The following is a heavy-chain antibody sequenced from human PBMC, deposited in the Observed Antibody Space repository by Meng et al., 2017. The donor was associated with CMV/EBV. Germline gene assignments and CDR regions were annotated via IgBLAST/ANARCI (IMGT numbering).Heavy chain of an antibody. D-gene: IGHD3-9*01. CDR2: IKSKTDGGTT. J-gene: IGHJ4*02. V-gene: IGHV3-15*01. CDR1: GFTFSNAW. CDR3: TTNVLRYFDWLPPDY. Sequence: GGSLKISCAASGFTFSNAWMSWVRQAPGKGLEWVGRIKSKTDGGTTDYAAPVKDRFSISRDDSRNTLYLQMNSLKTEDTAVYYCTTNVLRYFDWLPPDYWGQGTLVTVSS.